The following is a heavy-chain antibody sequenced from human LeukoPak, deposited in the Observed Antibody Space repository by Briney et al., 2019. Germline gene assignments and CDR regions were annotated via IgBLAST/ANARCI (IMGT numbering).Heavy chain of an antibody. Sequence: GRSLRLSCAASGFTFSSYAMHWVRQAPGKGGEWGAVISYDGSNKYYADSVKGRFTITRDNSKNALYLPMNSLRAEDTAVYYCARMGGSSTGFDYWGQGTLVTVSS. D-gene: IGHD1-26*01. CDR3: ARMGGSSTGFDY. J-gene: IGHJ4*02. CDR2: ISYDGSNK. V-gene: IGHV3-30*01. CDR1: GFTFSSYA.